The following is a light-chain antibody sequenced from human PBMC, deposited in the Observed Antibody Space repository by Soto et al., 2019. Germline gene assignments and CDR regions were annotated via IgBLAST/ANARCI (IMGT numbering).Light chain of an antibody. Sequence: EIVLTQSPGTLSLYPGERATLSCRASQSINSRYFAWYQQKPGQAPRLLIYGASSRATGIPDRFSGSGSGTDFTLTISRLEPEDFAFYYCQQFGSSPGFTFGPGTIVDIK. CDR2: GAS. J-gene: IGKJ3*01. V-gene: IGKV3-20*01. CDR1: QSINSRY. CDR3: QQFGSSPGFT.